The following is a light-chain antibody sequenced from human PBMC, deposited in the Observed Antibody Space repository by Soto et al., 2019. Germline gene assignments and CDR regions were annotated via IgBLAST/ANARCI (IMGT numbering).Light chain of an antibody. Sequence: QSVLIQPASVSGSPGQSITISCTGTSRDVGGSNYVSWYQHHPHRAPKLLIYEVSYRPSGVSSRFSGSKSDNTASLTISGLQAEDEADYYCSSYTSSNTLEVFGVGTKLTVL. CDR1: SRDVGGSNY. V-gene: IGLV2-14*01. CDR3: SSYTSSNTLEV. J-gene: IGLJ1*01. CDR2: EVS.